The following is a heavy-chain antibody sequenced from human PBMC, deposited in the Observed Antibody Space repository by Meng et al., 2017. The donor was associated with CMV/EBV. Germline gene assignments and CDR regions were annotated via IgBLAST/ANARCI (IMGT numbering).Heavy chain of an antibody. V-gene: IGHV4-34*01. J-gene: IGHJ6*02. CDR2: INHSGST. Sequence: GSLRLSCAVYGGSFSGYYWSWIRQPPGKGQEWIGEINHSGSTNYNPSLKSRVTISVDTSKNQFSLKLSSVTAADTAVYYCARLKLGYCSSTSCYAPYYYYGMDVWGQGTTVTVSS. CDR3: ARLKLGYCSSTSCYAPYYYYGMDV. D-gene: IGHD2-2*01. CDR1: GGSFSGYY.